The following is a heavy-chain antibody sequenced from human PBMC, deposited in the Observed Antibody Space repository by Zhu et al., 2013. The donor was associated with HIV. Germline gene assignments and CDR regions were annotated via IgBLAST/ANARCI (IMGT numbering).Heavy chain of an antibody. V-gene: IGHV3-9*01. CDR2: ISWNSGSI. J-gene: IGHJ5*02. CDR3: AKASWAPENQLLLGIKWWNWFDP. D-gene: IGHD2-2*01. CDR1: GFTFDDYA. Sequence: EVQLVESGGGLVQPGRSLRLSCAASGFTFDDYAMHWVRQAPGKGLEWVSGISWNSGSIGYADSVKGRFTISRDNAKNSLYLQMNSLRAEDTALYYCAKASWAPENQLLLGIKWWNWFDPGPGNPGHRLL.